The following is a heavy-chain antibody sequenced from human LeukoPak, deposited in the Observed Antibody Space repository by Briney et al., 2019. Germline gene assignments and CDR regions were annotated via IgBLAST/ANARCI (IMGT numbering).Heavy chain of an antibody. CDR3: AKSALGEIDYYGMDV. CDR2: ISYDGSNK. D-gene: IGHD3-16*01. CDR1: GFTFSSHG. J-gene: IGHJ6*02. V-gene: IGHV3-30*18. Sequence: PGGSLRHSCAASGFTFSSHGMPSVPQAPAKGLERMAVISYDGSNKFYADSVKGRFTISRDNSKNTLFLQMNSLRAEDTAVYYCAKSALGEIDYYGMDVWGQGTTVSVSS.